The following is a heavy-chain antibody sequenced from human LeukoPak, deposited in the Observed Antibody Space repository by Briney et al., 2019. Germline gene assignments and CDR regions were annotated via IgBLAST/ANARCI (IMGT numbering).Heavy chain of an antibody. D-gene: IGHD4-17*01. V-gene: IGHV4-59*01. J-gene: IGHJ4*02. CDR3: ARVNGDYVDY. CDR2: IYYSGST. CDR1: GGSISSYY. Sequence: SETLSLTCTVSGGSISSYYWSWIRQPPGKGLEGIGYIYYSGSTNYNPSLKSRVTISVDTSKNQFSLKLSSVTAADAAVYDCARVNGDYVDYWGQGTLVTVSS.